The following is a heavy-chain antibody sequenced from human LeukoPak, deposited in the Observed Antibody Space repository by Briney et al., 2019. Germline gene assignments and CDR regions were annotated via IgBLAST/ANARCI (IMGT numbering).Heavy chain of an antibody. CDR3: ARVTGYMIEDYFDY. Sequence: TSETLSLTCAVYGGSFSGYYWSWIRQPPGKGLEWIGEINHSGSTNYNPSLKSRVTISVDTSKNQFSLKLRSVTAADTAVYYCARVTGYMIEDYFDYWGQGTLVTVSS. J-gene: IGHJ4*02. V-gene: IGHV4-34*01. D-gene: IGHD3-22*01. CDR1: GGSFSGYY. CDR2: INHSGST.